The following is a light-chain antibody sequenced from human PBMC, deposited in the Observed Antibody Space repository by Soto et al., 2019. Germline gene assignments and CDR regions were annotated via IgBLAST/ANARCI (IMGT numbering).Light chain of an antibody. CDR3: QPYNIWPLWT. V-gene: IGKV3-15*01. CDR2: AAS. CDR1: ESVTSS. Sequence: EIVMTQSPATLSVSPGDRATLSCRASESVTSSLAWYQQKPGQPPRLLIYAASTRATDVPARFSGGGSETEFTLTISSLQSEDFAVYFCQPYNIWPLWTFGQRTKVDIK. J-gene: IGKJ1*01.